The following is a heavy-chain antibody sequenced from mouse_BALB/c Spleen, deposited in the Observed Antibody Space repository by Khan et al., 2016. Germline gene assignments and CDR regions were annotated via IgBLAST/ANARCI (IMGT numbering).Heavy chain of an antibody. J-gene: IGHJ4*01. Sequence: QVRLQQSGAELAKPGASVKMSCKASGYTFTSYWMHWVKQRPGQGLEWIGYINPSTGYTEYNQKFKDKATLTADKSSSTAYMQLSSLTSEDSAVYYSARWRGGTRAMDYWGQGTSVTVSS. CDR3: ARWRGGTRAMDY. CDR2: INPSTGYT. CDR1: GYTFTSYW. V-gene: IGHV1-7*01. D-gene: IGHD4-1*01.